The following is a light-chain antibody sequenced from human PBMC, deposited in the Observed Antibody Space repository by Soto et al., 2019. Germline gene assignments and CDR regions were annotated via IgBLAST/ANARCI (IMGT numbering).Light chain of an antibody. Sequence: QSVLAQPPSASGTPGQRVTVSCSGSSSNIASNTVNWYQQHPGKAPKLMIYEVTNRPSGVSNRFSGSKSGNTASLTISGLQAEDEADYYCSSYTSRSTLVFGTGTKVTVL. V-gene: IGLV2-14*01. CDR3: SSYTSRSTLV. CDR2: EVT. J-gene: IGLJ1*01. CDR1: SSNIASNT.